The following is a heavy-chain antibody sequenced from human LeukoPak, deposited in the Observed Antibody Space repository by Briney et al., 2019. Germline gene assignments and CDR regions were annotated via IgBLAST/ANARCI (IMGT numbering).Heavy chain of an antibody. V-gene: IGHV1-69*04. CDR2: IIPILGIA. J-gene: IGHJ4*02. D-gene: IGHD5-18*01. CDR3: ARDQGLTSAMVDY. Sequence: GASVKVSCKASGGTFSSYAISWVRQAPVQGLEWMGRIIPILGIANYAQKFQGRVTITADKSTSTAYMELSSLRSEDTAVYYCARDQGLTSAMVDYWGQGTLVTVSS. CDR1: GGTFSSYA.